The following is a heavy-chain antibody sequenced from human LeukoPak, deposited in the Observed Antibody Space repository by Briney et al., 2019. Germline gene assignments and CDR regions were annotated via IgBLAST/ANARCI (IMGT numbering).Heavy chain of an antibody. J-gene: IGHJ4*02. CDR3: AKDQGIAVAGSLDY. Sequence: GGSLRLSCAASGFTVSSNFMTWVRQAPGKGLEWVSVIYSDGSTYYADSVKGRFTISRDNSKNTLYLEMNSLRAEDTAVYYCAKDQGIAVAGSLDYWGQGTLVTVSS. CDR2: IYSDGST. CDR1: GFTVSSNF. D-gene: IGHD6-19*01. V-gene: IGHV3-66*02.